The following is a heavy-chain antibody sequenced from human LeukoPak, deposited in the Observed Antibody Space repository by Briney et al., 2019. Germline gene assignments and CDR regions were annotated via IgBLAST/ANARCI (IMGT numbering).Heavy chain of an antibody. Sequence: GASVKVSCKASGYTFTSYGISWVRQAPGQGLEWMGWISAYNGNTNYAQKLQGRVTMTTDTSTSTAYMELRSLRSDDTAVYYCARDQNDFWSGSLYYYGMDVWGQGTTATVSS. J-gene: IGHJ6*02. CDR3: ARDQNDFWSGSLYYYGMDV. CDR2: ISAYNGNT. D-gene: IGHD3-3*01. V-gene: IGHV1-18*01. CDR1: GYTFTSYG.